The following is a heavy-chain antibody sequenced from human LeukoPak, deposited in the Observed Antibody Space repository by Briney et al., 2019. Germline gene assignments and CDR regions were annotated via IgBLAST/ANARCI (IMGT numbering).Heavy chain of an antibody. CDR2: IYSGGGT. CDR1: GFTVSTNY. D-gene: IGHD4-23*01. J-gene: IGHJ4*02. V-gene: IGHV3-66*01. Sequence: HPGGSLRLSCAASGFTVSTNYMNWVRQAPGKGLEWVSVIYSGGGTHYAGSVKDRFSISRDNSKNTVYLQMNSLRAEDTAVYYCARDGYGGNSLYFDYWGQGTLVTVSS. CDR3: ARDGYGGNSLYFDY.